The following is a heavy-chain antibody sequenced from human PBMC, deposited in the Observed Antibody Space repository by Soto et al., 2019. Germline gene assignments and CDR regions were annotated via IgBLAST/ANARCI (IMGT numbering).Heavy chain of an antibody. Sequence: GGSLRLSCAASGFTFSSYAMSWVRQAPGKGPEWVSAISGSGGSTYYADSVKGRFTISRDNSKNTLYLQMNSLRAEDTAVYYCASTPYDILTGYYRDDAFDIWGQGTMVTVSS. CDR1: GFTFSSYA. V-gene: IGHV3-23*01. D-gene: IGHD3-9*01. J-gene: IGHJ3*02. CDR3: ASTPYDILTGYYRDDAFDI. CDR2: ISGSGGST.